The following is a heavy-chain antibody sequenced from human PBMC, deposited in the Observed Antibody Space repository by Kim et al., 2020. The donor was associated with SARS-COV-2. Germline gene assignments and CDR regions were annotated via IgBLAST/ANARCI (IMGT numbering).Heavy chain of an antibody. J-gene: IGHJ4*02. CDR3: ARGLATVTTEL. Sequence: SETLSLTCAVYGGSFSGYYWSWIRQPPGKGLEWIGEINHSGSTNYNPSLKSRVTISVDTSKNQFSLKLSSVTAADTAVYYCARGLATVTTELWGQGTLVTVSS. CDR2: INHSGST. CDR1: GGSFSGYY. V-gene: IGHV4-34*01. D-gene: IGHD4-17*01.